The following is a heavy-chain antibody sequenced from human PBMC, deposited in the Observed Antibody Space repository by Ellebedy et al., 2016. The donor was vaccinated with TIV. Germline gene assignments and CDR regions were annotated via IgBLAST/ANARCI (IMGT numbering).Heavy chain of an antibody. Sequence: GESLKISCAASGFIFSDYYMSWIRQAPGKGLEWVSYISSSGSTIYYADSVKGRFTISRDNAKNSLYLQMNSLRAEDTAVYYCAGIADVRFDPWGQGTLVSVSS. V-gene: IGHV3-11*04. D-gene: IGHD3-10*02. J-gene: IGHJ5*02. CDR3: AGIADVRFDP. CDR1: GFIFSDYY. CDR2: ISSSGSTI.